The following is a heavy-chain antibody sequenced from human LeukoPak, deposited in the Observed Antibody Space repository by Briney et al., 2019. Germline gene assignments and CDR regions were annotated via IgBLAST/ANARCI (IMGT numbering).Heavy chain of an antibody. CDR1: GYTFTVYY. Sequence: ASVTVSYKASGYTFTVYYIHWMRQAPGQGREGMGWMNPNRGDTSYAQKFQGRVTMTRDTPINTAYMELSGLTSDDTAVYYCGRRRIDCSDTGCYVDYWGQGTLVTVSS. CDR2: MNPNRGDT. V-gene: IGHV1-2*02. D-gene: IGHD2-15*01. J-gene: IGHJ4*02. CDR3: GRRRIDCSDTGCYVDY.